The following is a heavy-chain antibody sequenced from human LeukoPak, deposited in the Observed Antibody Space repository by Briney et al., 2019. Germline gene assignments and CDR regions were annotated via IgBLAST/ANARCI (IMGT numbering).Heavy chain of an antibody. Sequence: GASVKVSCKASGYTFTSYGIHWVRQAPGQGLEWMGWISAYNGSTNYAQKLQGRVTMTTDTSTSTAYMELRSLRSDDTGVYDCARAVDYYESSGYGLEFDYWGEGTLVSVSS. CDR1: GYTFTSYG. V-gene: IGHV1-18*01. J-gene: IGHJ4*02. CDR2: ISAYNGST. D-gene: IGHD3-22*01. CDR3: ARAVDYYESSGYGLEFDY.